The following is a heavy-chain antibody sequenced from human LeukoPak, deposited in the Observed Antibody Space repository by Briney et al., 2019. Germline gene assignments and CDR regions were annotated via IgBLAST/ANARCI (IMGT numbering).Heavy chain of an antibody. V-gene: IGHV1-2*02. CDR2: INPNSGGT. J-gene: IGHJ3*02. CDR1: GYTFTGYY. CDR3: ARVRYCGGDCYADAFDI. Sequence: ASVKVSCKASGYTFTGYYMHWVRQAPGQGLEWMGWINPNSGGTNYAQKFQGRVTMTRDTSISTAYMELSRLRSDDTAVYYCARVRYCGGDCYADAFDIWGQGTMVTVSS. D-gene: IGHD2-21*02.